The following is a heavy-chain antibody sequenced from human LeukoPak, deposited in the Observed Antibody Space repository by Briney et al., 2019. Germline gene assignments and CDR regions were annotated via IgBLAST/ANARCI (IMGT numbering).Heavy chain of an antibody. CDR1: GYTFTSYY. CDR2: INPSGGST. Sequence: ASVKVSCKASGYTFTSYYMHWVRQAPGQGLEWMGIINPSGGSTSYAQKFQGRVTMTRDTSTSTVYMELSSLRSEDTAVYYCARDDNFGQITGTVDYWGQGTLVTVSS. D-gene: IGHD1-20*01. V-gene: IGHV1-46*01. J-gene: IGHJ4*02. CDR3: ARDDNFGQITGTVDY.